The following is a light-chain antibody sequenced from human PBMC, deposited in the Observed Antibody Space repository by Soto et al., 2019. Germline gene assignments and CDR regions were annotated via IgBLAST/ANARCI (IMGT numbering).Light chain of an antibody. Sequence: DIQMTQSPSSLSASVGDRVTITCLASQSISRHLNWYQQKPGKAPILLIFGASTLQSGVPTSFSGSGSGTDFTLTISSLQPEDFATYHCQQSYSSPRTFGKGSKVDI. CDR2: GAS. CDR3: QQSYSSPRT. CDR1: QSISRH. V-gene: IGKV1-39*01. J-gene: IGKJ1*01.